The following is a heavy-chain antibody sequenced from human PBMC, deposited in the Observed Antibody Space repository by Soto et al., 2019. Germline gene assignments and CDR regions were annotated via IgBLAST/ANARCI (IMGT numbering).Heavy chain of an antibody. CDR1: GFTFSPFW. Sequence: EVQLVESGGGLVQPVGSLRLSCVDSGFTFSPFWMSWVRQAPGKGLEWVAIIKDDGGDELYLEAVRGRFRISRDNAKKSLFLAMDSLRVEDTAVYYCAGGSGWISDSWGQGTLVTVSS. CDR3: AGGSGWISDS. V-gene: IGHV3-7*05. J-gene: IGHJ4*02. CDR2: IKDDGGDE. D-gene: IGHD6-19*01.